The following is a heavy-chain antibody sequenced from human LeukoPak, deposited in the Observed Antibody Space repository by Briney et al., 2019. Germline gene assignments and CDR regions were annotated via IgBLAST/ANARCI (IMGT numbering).Heavy chain of an antibody. D-gene: IGHD6-13*01. CDR3: ARGGLAAGGFDY. J-gene: IGHJ4*02. CDR2: IYHSGST. Sequence: SETLSLTCTVSGGSISSGGYYWSWIRQPPGKGLEWIGYIYHSGSTYYSPSLKSRVTMSVDTSKNQFSLKLSSVTAADTAVYYCARGGLAAGGFDYWGQGTLVTVSS. CDR1: GGSISSGGYY. V-gene: IGHV4-30-2*01.